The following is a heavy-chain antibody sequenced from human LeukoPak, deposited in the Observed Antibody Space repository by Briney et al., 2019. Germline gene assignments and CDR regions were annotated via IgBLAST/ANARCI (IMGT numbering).Heavy chain of an antibody. CDR2: ISGSGGST. J-gene: IGHJ5*02. D-gene: IGHD3-3*01. Sequence: GGSLRLSCAASGFTFSSYAMSWVRQAPGKGLEWVSAISGSGGSTYYADSVKGRFTISRDNSKNTLYLQMNSLRAEDTAVYYCAKDSNSWSGHGLFDPWGQGTLVTVSS. CDR3: AKDSNSWSGHGLFDP. V-gene: IGHV3-23*01. CDR1: GFTFSSYA.